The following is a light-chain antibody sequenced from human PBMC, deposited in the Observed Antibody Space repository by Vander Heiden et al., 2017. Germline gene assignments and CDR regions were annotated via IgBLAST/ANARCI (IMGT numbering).Light chain of an antibody. V-gene: IGKV2-30*01. CDR3: MEDTHWPYT. J-gene: IGKJ2*01. CDR2: KVS. CDR1: QSLVYSDGNTY. Sequence: VVIPQSPLSLPVTLGQPASISCRSSQSLVYSDGNTYLSWFQQRPGQSPRRLIYKVSNRDSGVPDRFSGSGSGTDFTLKISRVEAEDVGIYYCMEDTHWPYTFGRGTKLGIK.